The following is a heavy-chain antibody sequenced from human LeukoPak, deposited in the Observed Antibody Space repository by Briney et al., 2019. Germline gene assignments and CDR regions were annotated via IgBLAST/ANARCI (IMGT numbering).Heavy chain of an antibody. CDR2: IYYSGST. CDR3: ARHDIHDILTVDY. J-gene: IGHJ4*02. D-gene: IGHD3-9*01. V-gene: IGHV4-39*01. CDR1: GGSISSSSYY. Sequence: PSETLSVTCTVSGGSISSSSYYWGWIRQPPGKGLEWIGSIYYSGSTYYNPSLKSRVTISVDTSKNQFSLKLSSVTAADTAVYYCARHDIHDILTVDYWGQGTLVTVSS.